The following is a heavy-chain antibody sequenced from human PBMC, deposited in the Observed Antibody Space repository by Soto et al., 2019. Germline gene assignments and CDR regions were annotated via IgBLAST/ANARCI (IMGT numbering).Heavy chain of an antibody. J-gene: IGHJ1*01. CDR1: GYSFTSNW. CDR3: ARHDGGISGTRFQH. V-gene: IGHV5-51*01. Sequence: KISCKGSGYSFTSNWIGWVRQMPGKGLEWMGLIYPGDSETRYSPSFQGQVTISADKSISTAYLQWSSLKASDTAMYFCARHDGGISGTRFQHWGQGTLVTVSS. D-gene: IGHD1-20*01. CDR2: IYPGDSET.